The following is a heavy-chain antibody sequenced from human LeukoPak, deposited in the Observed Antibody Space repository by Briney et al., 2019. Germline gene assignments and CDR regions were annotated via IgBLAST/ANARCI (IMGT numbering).Heavy chain of an antibody. J-gene: IGHJ5*02. CDR3: ARGPHKRTYDRDNWFDP. D-gene: IGHD3-3*01. CDR1: GYTFTSYD. Sequence: ASVKVSCKASGYTFTSYDINWVRQATGQGLEWMGWMDPNSGNTGYAQKFQGRVTMTRDMSTSTVYMELSSLRSEDTAVYYCARGPHKRTYDRDNWFDPWGQGTLVTVSS. V-gene: IGHV1-8*01. CDR2: MDPNSGNT.